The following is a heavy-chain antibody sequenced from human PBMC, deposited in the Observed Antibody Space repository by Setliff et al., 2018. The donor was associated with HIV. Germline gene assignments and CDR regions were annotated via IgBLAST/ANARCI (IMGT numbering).Heavy chain of an antibody. J-gene: IGHJ4*02. CDR1: GFTFSHVW. Sequence: GGSLRLSCAASGFTFSHVWMSWVRQAPGKGLEWVGHMNSKTRGGAPDYAAPVKGRFTISRDDSKNTFYLQMDSLKTEDTAVYYCISLYLGYWGQGALVTVSS. CDR2: MNSKTRGGAP. D-gene: IGHD2-8*01. CDR3: ISLYLGY. V-gene: IGHV3-15*01.